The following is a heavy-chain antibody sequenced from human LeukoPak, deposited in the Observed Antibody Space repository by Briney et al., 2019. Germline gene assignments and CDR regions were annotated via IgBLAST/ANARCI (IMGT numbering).Heavy chain of an antibody. J-gene: IGHJ4*02. CDR2: INPSGGST. D-gene: IGHD7-27*01. V-gene: IGHV1-46*01. CDR3: ARGPPNWGYDY. Sequence: ASVKVSCKASGYTFTSYYMHWVRQAPGQGLEWMGIINPSGGSTSYAQKFQDRVTMTRNTSISTAYMELSSLRSDDTAVYYCARGPPNWGYDYWGPGTLVTVSS. CDR1: GYTFTSYY.